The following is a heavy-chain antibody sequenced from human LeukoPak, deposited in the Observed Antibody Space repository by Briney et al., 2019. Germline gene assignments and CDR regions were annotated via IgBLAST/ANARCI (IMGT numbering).Heavy chain of an antibody. J-gene: IGHJ4*02. CDR2: INPNSGGT. Sequence: EASVKVSCKASGYTFTGYYMHWVRQAPGQGLEWMGWINPNSGGTNYAQKFQGRVTMARDTSINTVYMQLSRLRSDDTAVYYCATGAASYYGDWGQGTLVTVSS. V-gene: IGHV1-2*02. D-gene: IGHD1-26*01. CDR1: GYTFTGYY. CDR3: ATGAASYYGD.